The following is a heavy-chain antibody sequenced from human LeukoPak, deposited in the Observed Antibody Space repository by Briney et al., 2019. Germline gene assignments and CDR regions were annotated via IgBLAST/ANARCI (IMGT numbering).Heavy chain of an antibody. J-gene: IGHJ4*02. CDR3: ARGGYYGSGSYGDY. D-gene: IGHD3-10*01. CDR2: VNPNSGGT. V-gene: IGHV1-2*02. CDR1: GYTFTGYY. Sequence: ASVKVSCKASGYTFTGYYMHWVRQAPGQGLEWMGWVNPNSGGTNYAQKFQGRVTMTRDTSISTAYMELSRLRSDDTAVYYCARGGYYGSGSYGDYWGQGTLVTVSS.